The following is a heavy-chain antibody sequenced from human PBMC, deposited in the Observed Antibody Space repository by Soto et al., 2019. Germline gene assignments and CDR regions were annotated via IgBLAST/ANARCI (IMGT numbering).Heavy chain of an antibody. CDR2: ISYDGSNK. Sequence: QVQLVESGGGVVQPGRSLRLSCAASGFTFSSYGMHWVRQAPGKGLEWVAVISYDGSNKYYADSVKGRFTISRDNSKNTLYLQMNSLRAEDTAVYYCAKXGKXXSYFDYWGXGTLVTVSS. J-gene: IGHJ4*02. V-gene: IGHV3-30*18. CDR3: AKXGKXXSYFDY. CDR1: GFTFSSYG.